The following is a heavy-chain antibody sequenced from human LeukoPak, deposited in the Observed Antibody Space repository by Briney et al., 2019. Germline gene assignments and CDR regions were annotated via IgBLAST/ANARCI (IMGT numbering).Heavy chain of an antibody. D-gene: IGHD3-10*01. J-gene: IGHJ5*02. CDR3: AKDGRSGYYYGSGTNNWFDP. Sequence: GGSLRLSCAASGFTFSSYGMHWVRQAPGKGLEWVAVIWYDGSNKYYADSVKGRFTISRDNSKNTLYLQMNSLRAEDTAVYYCAKDGRSGYYYGSGTNNWFDPWGQGTLVTVSS. CDR2: IWYDGSNK. CDR1: GFTFSSYG. V-gene: IGHV3-33*06.